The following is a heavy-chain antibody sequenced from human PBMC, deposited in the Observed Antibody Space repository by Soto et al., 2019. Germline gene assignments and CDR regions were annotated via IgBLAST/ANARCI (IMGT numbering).Heavy chain of an antibody. CDR1: GFTFSSYG. Sequence: QVQLVESGGGVVQPGRSLRLSCAASGFTFSSYGMHWVRQAPGKGLEWVAVIWYDGSNKYYADSVKGRFTISRDNSKNTLYLQMNSLRAEDTAVYYCARAGGDYVGHQNNWFDPWGQGTLVTVSS. D-gene: IGHD2-21*02. CDR2: IWYDGSNK. V-gene: IGHV3-33*01. J-gene: IGHJ5*02. CDR3: ARAGGDYVGHQNNWFDP.